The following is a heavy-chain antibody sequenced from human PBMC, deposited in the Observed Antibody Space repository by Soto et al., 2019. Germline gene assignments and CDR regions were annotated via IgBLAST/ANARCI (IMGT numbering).Heavy chain of an antibody. CDR2: IIPIFGTA. D-gene: IGHD2-8*01. Sequence: QVQLVQSGAEVKKPGSSVKVSCKASGGTFSSYAISWVRQAPGQGLEWMGGIIPIFGTANYAQKFQGRVTITADESTSTAYMELSSLRSEDTAVYYCASFTESVLNLAYYYDYGMDVWGQGTTVTVSS. CDR3: ASFTESVLNLAYYYDYGMDV. J-gene: IGHJ6*02. CDR1: GGTFSSYA. V-gene: IGHV1-69*01.